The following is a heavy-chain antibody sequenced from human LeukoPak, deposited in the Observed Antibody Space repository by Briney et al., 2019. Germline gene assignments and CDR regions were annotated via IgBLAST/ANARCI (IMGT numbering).Heavy chain of an antibody. Sequence: ASVKVSCKASGYTFTGYYMHWVRQAPGQGLEWMGWINPNSGGTNYAQKFQGRVTMTRDTSISTAYMELSRLRSDDTAVYYCARGILSGYYYDSSGYYFDYWGQGTLVTVSS. J-gene: IGHJ4*02. V-gene: IGHV1-2*02. CDR1: GYTFTGYY. CDR2: INPNSGGT. CDR3: ARGILSGYYYDSSGYYFDY. D-gene: IGHD3-22*01.